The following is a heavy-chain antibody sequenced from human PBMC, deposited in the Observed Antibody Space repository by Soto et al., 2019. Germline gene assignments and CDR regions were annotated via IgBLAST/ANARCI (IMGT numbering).Heavy chain of an antibody. J-gene: IGHJ4*02. D-gene: IGHD1-26*01. V-gene: IGHV3-30*18. Sequence: QVQLVESGGGVVQPGRSLRLSCAAPGFTFSSYGMHWVRQAPGKGLEWVAIISYDGSNTYYADSVKGRFTISRDNSKNTLYLQMNSLRAEDTSVYYCAKEGGLSGSYYISSSYYFDYWGQGTLVTVPS. CDR3: AKEGGLSGSYYISSSYYFDY. CDR1: GFTFSSYG. CDR2: ISYDGSNT.